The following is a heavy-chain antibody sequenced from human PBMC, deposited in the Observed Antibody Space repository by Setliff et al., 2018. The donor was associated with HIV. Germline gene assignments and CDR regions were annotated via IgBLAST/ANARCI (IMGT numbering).Heavy chain of an antibody. D-gene: IGHD1-7*01. CDR2: INHSGNT. J-gene: IGHJ4*02. CDR3: LLDVPLILRTSPPL. Sequence: SETLSLTCVVYGGSFSDYYWSWIRQPPGKGLEWIGEINHSGNTTYNPSLKSRVTMSVDTTKNQFSLKLNTVTAADTATYYCLLDVPLILRTSPPLWGQGTPVTAPQ. CDR1: GGSFSDYY. V-gene: IGHV4-34*01.